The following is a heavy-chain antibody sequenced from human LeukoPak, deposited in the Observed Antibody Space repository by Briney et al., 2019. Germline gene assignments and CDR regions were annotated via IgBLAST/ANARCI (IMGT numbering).Heavy chain of an antibody. Sequence: ASVKVSCKASAYTFTDYYIHWVRQAPGQGLEWIGRLNPNTCDTNFAQKFQGRVTMTRDLSISTAFMDLRSLRSDDTAVYYCARYHYGLDYWGQGTLVTVSS. D-gene: IGHD4-17*01. V-gene: IGHV1-2*06. J-gene: IGHJ4*02. CDR1: AYTFTDYY. CDR3: ARYHYGLDY. CDR2: LNPNTCDT.